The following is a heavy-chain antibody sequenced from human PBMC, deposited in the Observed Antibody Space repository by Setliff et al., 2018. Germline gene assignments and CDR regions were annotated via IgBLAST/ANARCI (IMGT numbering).Heavy chain of an antibody. CDR2: INPNSGGT. D-gene: IGHD3-10*01. Sequence: ASVKVSCKASGYTFTGYYMHWVRQAPGQGLEWMGWINPNSGGTNYAQKFQGWVTMTRDTSISTAYMELSRLRSDDTAVYYCARGHYHYHSVLYGGEFYYYYMDVWGPGTTVTVSS. CDR1: GYTFTGYY. V-gene: IGHV1-2*04. CDR3: ARGHYHYHSVLYGGEFYYYYMDV. J-gene: IGHJ6*02.